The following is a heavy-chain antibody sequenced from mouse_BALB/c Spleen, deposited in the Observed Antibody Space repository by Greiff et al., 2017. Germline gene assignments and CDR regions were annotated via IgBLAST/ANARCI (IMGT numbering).Heavy chain of an antibody. V-gene: IGHV5-9-3*01. J-gene: IGHJ3*01. CDR1: GFTFSSYA. Sequence: EVQLVESGGGLVKPGGSLKLSCAASGFTFSSYAMSWVRQTPEKRLEWVATISSGGSYTYYPDSVKGRFTISRDNAKNTLYLQMSSLRSEDMAMYYCARQRGYWGQGTLVTVSA. CDR2: ISSGGSYT. CDR3: ARQRGY.